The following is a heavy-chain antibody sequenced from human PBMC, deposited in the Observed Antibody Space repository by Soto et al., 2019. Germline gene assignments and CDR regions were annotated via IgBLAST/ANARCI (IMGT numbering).Heavy chain of an antibody. Sequence: EVQLVESGGGLVQPGGSLRVSCAASGFTFGSYWMNWVRQAPGKGLVWVSRIDSDGSSTTYADSVKGRFTTSRDNAKNTLYLPMSGLRVKDTAVYYCARGRPYGMDVWGQGTTVTVSS. CDR2: IDSDGSST. V-gene: IGHV3-74*01. J-gene: IGHJ6*02. CDR1: GFTFGSYW. CDR3: ARGRPYGMDV.